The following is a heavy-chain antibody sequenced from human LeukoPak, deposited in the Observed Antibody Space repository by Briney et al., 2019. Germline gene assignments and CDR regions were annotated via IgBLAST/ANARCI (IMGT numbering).Heavy chain of an antibody. Sequence: GRSLRLSCAASGFTFSNYAMHWVRQAPGKELEWVAVISYDGSNKFYADPVKGRFTISGDNSKNTLHLQMNSLRAEDTAVYYCARSLATSYYYMDVWGKGTTVTVSS. CDR1: GFTFSNYA. CDR3: ARSLATSYYYMDV. V-gene: IGHV3-30*04. D-gene: IGHD5-12*01. CDR2: ISYDGSNK. J-gene: IGHJ6*03.